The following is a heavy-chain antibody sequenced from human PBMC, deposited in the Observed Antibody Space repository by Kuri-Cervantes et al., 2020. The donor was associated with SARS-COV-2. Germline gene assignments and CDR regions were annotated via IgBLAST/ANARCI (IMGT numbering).Heavy chain of an antibody. Sequence: SETLSLTCTVSGGSLSGYYWSWIRQTPGKGLEWLGYIYYSGNTNYNPSLKSRLTISVDTSKRQFSLELRSLTAADTAFYYCARQMMSSITIFGVVITRNWFDPWGQGTLVTVSS. J-gene: IGHJ5*02. CDR3: ARQMMSSITIFGVVITRNWFDP. D-gene: IGHD3-3*01. CDR1: GGSLSGYY. V-gene: IGHV4-59*01. CDR2: IYYSGNT.